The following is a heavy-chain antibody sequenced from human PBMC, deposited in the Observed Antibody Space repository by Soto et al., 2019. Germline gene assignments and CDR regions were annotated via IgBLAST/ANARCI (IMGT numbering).Heavy chain of an antibody. CDR1: GGSISSYY. J-gene: IGHJ4*02. D-gene: IGHD3-10*01. CDR3: ARTDEGRGSFDY. CDR2: IYYSGST. Sequence: QVQLQESGPGLVKPSETLSLTCTVSGGSISSYYWSWIRQPPGKGLEWIGYIYYSGSTNYNPSLKSRVTISVDTSKNQFSLKLSSGTAADTAVYYCARTDEGRGSFDYWGQGTLVTVSS. V-gene: IGHV4-59*01.